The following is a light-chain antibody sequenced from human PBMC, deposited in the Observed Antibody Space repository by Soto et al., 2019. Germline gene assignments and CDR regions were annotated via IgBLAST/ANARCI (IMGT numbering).Light chain of an antibody. CDR1: QSFRGL. Sequence: EVVLTQSPVTLSLAPGERGTLSCRASQSFRGLLAWYQQKPGQAPRLLIYDAYNRATGIPPRFSGSGSGTDFTLTITSLEPEDSAVHYCQQRHMWPMTFGQGTRLEIK. CDR2: DAY. J-gene: IGKJ5*01. CDR3: QQRHMWPMT. V-gene: IGKV3-11*01.